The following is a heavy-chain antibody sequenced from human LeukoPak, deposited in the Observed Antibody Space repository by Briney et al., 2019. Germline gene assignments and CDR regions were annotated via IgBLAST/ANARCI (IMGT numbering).Heavy chain of an antibody. V-gene: IGHV1-69*05. J-gene: IGHJ4*02. D-gene: IGHD5-24*01. Sequence: ASVKVSCKASGGTFSRYAISWVRQAPGQGLEWMGGIIPIFGTANYAQKFQGRVTITTDESTSTAYMELSSLRSEDTAVYYCARVRRDGYNYPLDYWGQGTLVTVSS. CDR1: GGTFSRYA. CDR3: ARVRRDGYNYPLDY. CDR2: IIPIFGTA.